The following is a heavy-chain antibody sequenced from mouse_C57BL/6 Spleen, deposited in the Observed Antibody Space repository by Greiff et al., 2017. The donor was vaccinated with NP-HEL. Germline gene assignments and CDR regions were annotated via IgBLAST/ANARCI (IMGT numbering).Heavy chain of an antibody. CDR3: ARDDWIAY. V-gene: IGHV5-4*01. CDR2: ISDGGSYT. J-gene: IGHJ3*01. Sequence: EVKLVESGGGLVKPGGSLKLSCAASGFTFSSYAMSWVRQTPEKRLEWVATISDGGSYTYYPDNVKGRFTISRDNAKNNLYLQMSHLKSEDTAMYYCARDDWIAYWGQGTLVTVSA. CDR1: GFTFSSYA.